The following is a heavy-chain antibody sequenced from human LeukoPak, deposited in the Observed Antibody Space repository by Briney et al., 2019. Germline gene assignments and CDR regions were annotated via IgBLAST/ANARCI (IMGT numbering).Heavy chain of an antibody. CDR2: ISAYNGNT. J-gene: IGHJ6*03. CDR3: AREVVPAANYYYYYMDV. V-gene: IGHV1-18*01. CDR1: GYTFTSYG. D-gene: IGHD2-2*01. Sequence: GASVEVSCKASGYTFTSYGISWVRQAPGQGLEWMGWISAYNGNTNCAQKLQGRVTMTTDTSTSTAYMELRSLRSDDTAVYYCAREVVPAANYYYYYMDVWGKGTTVTVSS.